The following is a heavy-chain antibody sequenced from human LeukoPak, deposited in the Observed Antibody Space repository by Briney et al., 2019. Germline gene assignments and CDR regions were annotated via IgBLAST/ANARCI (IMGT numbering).Heavy chain of an antibody. Sequence: SETLSLTCTVSGGSISNYYWSWVRQPPGKGLEWIGYIYYSGSTTYNPSLKSRATISVDTSTNQFSLKLTSVTAADTAVYYCARSYGDYITGAYAFDVWGEGTMVTASS. CDR1: GGSISNYY. D-gene: IGHD4-17*01. CDR3: ARSYGDYITGAYAFDV. J-gene: IGHJ3*01. CDR2: IYYSGST. V-gene: IGHV4-59*08.